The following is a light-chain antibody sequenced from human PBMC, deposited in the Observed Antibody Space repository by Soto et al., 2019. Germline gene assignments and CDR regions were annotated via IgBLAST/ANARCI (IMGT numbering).Light chain of an antibody. CDR3: QQYGSSPT. CDR1: QSVRTYLSY. CDR2: DAS. J-gene: IGKJ1*01. V-gene: IGKV3-20*01. Sequence: IVLTQSPATLSLSPGERSTLSCMAIQSVRTYLSYVAWYQQRPGQAPRLLIYDASNRATGIPARFSGSGSGTDFTLTISSLEPEDFAVYYCQQYGSSPTFGQGTKVDIK.